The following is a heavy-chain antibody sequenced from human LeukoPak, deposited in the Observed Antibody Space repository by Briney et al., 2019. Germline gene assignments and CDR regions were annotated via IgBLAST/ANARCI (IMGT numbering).Heavy chain of an antibody. V-gene: IGHV4-4*07. Sequence: SETLSLTCTVSGDSDSSYYWNWIRQPAGKGLEWIGRVYSTGTTSYNPSLKSRVTLSVDPSKNHVSLNLTSVTAADTAVYYCARLGAAADLDSFYGMDVWGHGTTVTVSS. CDR3: ARLGAAADLDSFYGMDV. CDR2: VYSTGTT. CDR1: GDSDSSYY. J-gene: IGHJ6*02. D-gene: IGHD6-13*01.